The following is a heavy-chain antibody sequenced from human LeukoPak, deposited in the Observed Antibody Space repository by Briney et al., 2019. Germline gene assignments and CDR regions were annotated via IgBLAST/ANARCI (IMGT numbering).Heavy chain of an antibody. J-gene: IGHJ4*02. CDR1: GFTFSSYS. Sequence: PGGSLRLSCAASGFTFSSYSMNWVRQAPGKGLEWVSSIGSSSSYIYYADSVKGRFTISRDNAKNSLYLQMNSLRAEDTAVYYCARGGRDGYNLGYWGQGTLVTVSS. V-gene: IGHV3-21*01. D-gene: IGHD5-24*01. CDR2: IGSSSSYI. CDR3: ARGGRDGYNLGY.